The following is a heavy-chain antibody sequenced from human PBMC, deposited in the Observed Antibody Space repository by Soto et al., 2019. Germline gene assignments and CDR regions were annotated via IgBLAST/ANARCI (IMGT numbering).Heavy chain of an antibody. D-gene: IGHD2-15*01. Sequence: EVQLVESGGGLIQPGGSLRLSCAASGFTVSSYYMSWVRQAPGKGLEWVSVIYNSGGTYYADSVKGRFTISRDNSKNTLYLQMNSLRADDTAMYYYARDLGGYLDYWGQGTVVTVSS. CDR2: IYNSGGT. J-gene: IGHJ4*02. V-gene: IGHV3-53*01. CDR3: ARDLGGYLDY. CDR1: GFTVSSYY.